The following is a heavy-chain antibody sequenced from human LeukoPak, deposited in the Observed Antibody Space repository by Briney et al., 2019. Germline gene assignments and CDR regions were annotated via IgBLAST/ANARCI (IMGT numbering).Heavy chain of an antibody. CDR2: IHHSGST. Sequence: SETLSLTCVVSGGSISSGGYSWSWVRQPPGKGLEWIGYIHHSGSTYYNPSLKSRVTISVDRSKNQFSLKLSSVTAADTAVYYCARYNRDTGGYGMDVWGQGTTVIVSS. CDR3: ARYNRDTGGYGMDV. CDR1: GGSISSGGYS. V-gene: IGHV4-30-2*01. J-gene: IGHJ6*02. D-gene: IGHD5-18*01.